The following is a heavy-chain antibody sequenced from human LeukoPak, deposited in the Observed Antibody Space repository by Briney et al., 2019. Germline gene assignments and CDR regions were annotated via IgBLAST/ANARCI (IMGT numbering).Heavy chain of an antibody. CDR1: GGSISSHY. CDR3: ARGLGVWSGYYPFSH. CDR2: IFYSGST. D-gene: IGHD3-3*01. V-gene: IGHV4-59*11. J-gene: IGHJ4*02. Sequence: SETLSLTCTVSGGSISSHYWSWIRQPPGKGLEWIGYIFYSGSTNYNPSLKSRVTISVDTSKNQFSLKLKSVTAADTAVYYCARGLGVWSGYYPFSHWGQGTLVTVSS.